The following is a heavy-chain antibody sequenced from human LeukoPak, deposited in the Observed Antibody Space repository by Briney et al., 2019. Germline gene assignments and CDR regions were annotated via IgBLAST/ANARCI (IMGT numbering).Heavy chain of an antibody. CDR1: GFTFSSYA. CDR2: ISYGGSNK. Sequence: GGSLRLSCAASGFTFSSYAMHWVRQAPGKGLEWVAVISYGGSNKYYADSVKGRFTISRDNSKNTLYLQMNSLRAEDTAVYYCARDRTPLRRFGELFDYWGQGTLVTVSS. D-gene: IGHD3-10*01. J-gene: IGHJ4*02. CDR3: ARDRTPLRRFGELFDY. V-gene: IGHV3-30*04.